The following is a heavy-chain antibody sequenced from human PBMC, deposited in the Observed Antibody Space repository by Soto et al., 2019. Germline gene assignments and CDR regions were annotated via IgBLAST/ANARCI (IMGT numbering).Heavy chain of an antibody. D-gene: IGHD2-8*02. CDR1: GASITCSSY. Sequence: SETLSLTCTVSGASITCSSYSSWIRQPAGKGLEWIGRFSLSGTTSYNPSLRSRVTMSADVSKNQFSLRLTSVTAADTALYYCARGMTPPGAPAWYYFDSWGQGTLVTVSS. CDR3: ARGMTPPGAPAWYYFDS. CDR2: FSLSGTT. V-gene: IGHV4-4*07. J-gene: IGHJ4*02.